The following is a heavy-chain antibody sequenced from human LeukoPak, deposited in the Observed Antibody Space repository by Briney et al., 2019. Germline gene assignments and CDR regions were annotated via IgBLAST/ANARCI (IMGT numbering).Heavy chain of an antibody. Sequence: PSETLSLTCTVSGGSISSYYWSWIRRPPGKGLEWVANIKQDGGEKYYVDSVKGRFTISRDNAKNSLYLQMNSLRVEDTAVYYCARDGRPLDYWGQGTLVTVSS. J-gene: IGHJ4*02. CDR1: GGSISSYY. CDR3: ARDGRPLDY. V-gene: IGHV3-7*03. CDR2: IKQDGGEK.